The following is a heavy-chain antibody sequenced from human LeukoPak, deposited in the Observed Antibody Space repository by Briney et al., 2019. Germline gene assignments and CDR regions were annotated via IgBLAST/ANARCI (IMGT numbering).Heavy chain of an antibody. CDR1: GFTFDDYG. V-gene: IGHV3-20*04. CDR3: AKDRSYYLWNDFYYMDV. CDR2: INWNGGST. D-gene: IGHD1-26*01. Sequence: GGSLRLSCAASGFTFDDYGMSWVRQAPGKGLEWVSGINWNGGSTGYADSVEGRFTISRDNSKNTLYLQVNSLRAEDTAVYYCAKDRSYYLWNDFYYMDVWGNGTTVTVSS. J-gene: IGHJ6*03.